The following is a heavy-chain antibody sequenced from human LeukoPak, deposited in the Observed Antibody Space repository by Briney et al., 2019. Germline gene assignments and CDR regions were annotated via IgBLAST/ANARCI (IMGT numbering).Heavy chain of an antibody. J-gene: IGHJ5*01. V-gene: IGHV5-51*01. CDR2: IYPGDSDT. D-gene: IGHD3-10*01. Sequence: TGESLKISCKGSGYSFSNYWIGWVRQMPGKGLEWMGIIYPGDSDTRYSPSFRGQVTLSVDKSINTAYLRWSSLKASDTAIYYCARRGGFGDFAVVNYFDPWGQGTLVTVSS. CDR1: GYSFSNYW. CDR3: ARRGGFGDFAVVNYFDP.